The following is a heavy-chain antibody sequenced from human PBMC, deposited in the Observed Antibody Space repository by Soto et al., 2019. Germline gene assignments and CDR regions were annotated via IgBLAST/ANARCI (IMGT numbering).Heavy chain of an antibody. D-gene: IGHD4-17*01. Sequence: SETLSLTCTVSGGSISSYYWSWIRQPPGKGLEWIGYIYYSGSTNYNPSLKSRVTISVDTSKNQFSLKLSSVTAADTAVYYCARHILSGDLDYWGQGTLVTVSS. J-gene: IGHJ4*02. CDR2: IYYSGST. V-gene: IGHV4-59*08. CDR3: ARHILSGDLDY. CDR1: GGSISSYY.